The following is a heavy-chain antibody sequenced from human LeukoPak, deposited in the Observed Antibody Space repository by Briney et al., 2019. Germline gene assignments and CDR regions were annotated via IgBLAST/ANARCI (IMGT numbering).Heavy chain of an antibody. CDR1: GYTFTSYG. CDR3: APDYGGNSDAEYFQH. J-gene: IGHJ1*01. V-gene: IGHV1-69*04. Sequence: GASVKVSCKASGYTFTSYGISWVRQAPGQGLEWMGRIIPILGIANYAQKFQGRVTITADKSTSTAYMELSSLRSEDTAVYYCAPDYGGNSDAEYFQHWGQGTLVTVSS. D-gene: IGHD4-23*01. CDR2: IIPILGIA.